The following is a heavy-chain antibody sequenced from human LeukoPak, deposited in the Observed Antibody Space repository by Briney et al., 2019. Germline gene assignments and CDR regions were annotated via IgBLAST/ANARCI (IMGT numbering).Heavy chain of an antibody. Sequence: SVKVSCKASGGTFSSYAISWVRQAPGQGLEWMGGIIPIFGTANYAQKFQGRVTITADKSTSTAYVELSSLRSEDTAVYYCAYYDSSGYYYVNTWGQGTLVTVSS. CDR3: AYYDSSGYYYVNT. J-gene: IGHJ5*02. CDR1: GGTFSSYA. V-gene: IGHV1-69*06. CDR2: IIPIFGTA. D-gene: IGHD3-22*01.